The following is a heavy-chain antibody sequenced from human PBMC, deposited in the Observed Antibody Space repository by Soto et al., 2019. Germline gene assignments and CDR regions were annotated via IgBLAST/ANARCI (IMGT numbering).Heavy chain of an antibody. CDR2: ISSTTNYI. CDR3: AREYEDLTSNFYY. J-gene: IGHJ4*02. V-gene: IGHV3-21*06. Sequence: EVQLVESGGGLVKPGGSLRLSCVASGFTFTRYSMNWVRQAPGKGLEWVSSISSTTNYIYYGDSMKGRFTISRDNAKNSLDLEMNSLRAEDTAVYYCAREYEDLTSNFYYWGQGTLVTVSS. CDR1: GFTFTRYS. D-gene: IGHD3-3*01.